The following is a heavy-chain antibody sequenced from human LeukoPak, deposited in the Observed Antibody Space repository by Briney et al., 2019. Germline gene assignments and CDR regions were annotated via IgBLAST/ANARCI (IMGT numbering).Heavy chain of an antibody. Sequence: GGSLRLSCAASGFTFSNAWMSWVRQAPGEGLEWVGRLKTKTDGGTTDYAAPVKGSFTISRDDSKNTLYLQMNSLKTEDTAVYYCAKAAGTDPWGQGTLVTVSS. V-gene: IGHV3-15*01. D-gene: IGHD6-13*01. CDR3: AKAAGTDP. CDR1: GFTFSNAW. J-gene: IGHJ5*02. CDR2: LKTKTDGGTT.